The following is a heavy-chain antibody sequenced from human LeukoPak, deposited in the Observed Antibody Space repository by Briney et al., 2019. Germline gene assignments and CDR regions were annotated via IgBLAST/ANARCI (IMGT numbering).Heavy chain of an antibody. Sequence: QTGGSLRLSCAASGFTFSSYGMTWVRQAPGKGLEWVSYISSSSSTIYYADSVKGRFTISRDNAKNSLYLQMNSLRAEDTAVYYCALDIVATPRTPFDYWGQGTLVTVSS. CDR3: ALDIVATPRTPFDY. V-gene: IGHV3-48*04. D-gene: IGHD5-12*01. J-gene: IGHJ4*02. CDR1: GFTFSSYG. CDR2: ISSSSSTI.